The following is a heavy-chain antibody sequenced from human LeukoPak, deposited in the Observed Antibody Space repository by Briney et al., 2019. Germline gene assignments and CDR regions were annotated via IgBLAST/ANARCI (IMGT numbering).Heavy chain of an antibody. CDR2: MNPNSGNS. Sequence: ASVKVSCKASGGTLTSYDMSWVRQATGEGLEWMGWMNPNSGNSGYAQKFQGKVTMTRNTSISTAYMELSSLRSEDTAVYYCAIDRVLGPTDAFDIWGQGTMVTVSS. V-gene: IGHV1-8*02. D-gene: IGHD2-8*02. J-gene: IGHJ3*02. CDR1: GGTLTSYD. CDR3: AIDRVLGPTDAFDI.